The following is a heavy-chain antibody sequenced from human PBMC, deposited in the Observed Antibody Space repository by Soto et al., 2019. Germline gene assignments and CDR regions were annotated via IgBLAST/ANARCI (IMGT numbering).Heavy chain of an antibody. Sequence: GASVKVSCKASGGTFSSYAISWVRQAPGQGLEWMGGIIPIFSTANYAQKFQGRVTITADESTSTAYMELSSLRSEDTAVYYGAFYAAARYYYYYGMDVWGQGTTVTVSS. CDR2: IIPIFSTA. V-gene: IGHV1-69*13. CDR1: GGTFSSYA. CDR3: AFYAAARYYYYYGMDV. D-gene: IGHD6-13*01. J-gene: IGHJ6*02.